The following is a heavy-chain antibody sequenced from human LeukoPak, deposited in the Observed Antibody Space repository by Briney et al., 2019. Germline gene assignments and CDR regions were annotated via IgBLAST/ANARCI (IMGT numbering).Heavy chain of an antibody. CDR2: VNEDGTAK. J-gene: IGHJ4*02. CDR3: EAPATG. CDR1: GFTCSSCW. V-gene: IGHV3-7*01. Sequence: GGSLRLSCAVSGFTCSSCWMNWVRQAPGKGLEWVATVNEDGTAKFYVDSVKGRFTIFRDNTRSSLDLQMNSLTVEDTAMYYCEAPATGWGQGILVTVSS.